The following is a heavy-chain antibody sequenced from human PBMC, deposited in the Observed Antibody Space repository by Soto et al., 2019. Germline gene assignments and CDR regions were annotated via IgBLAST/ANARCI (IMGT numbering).Heavy chain of an antibody. D-gene: IGHD4-4*01. CDR3: ARAFHDYRYYYYGMDV. CDR2: MNPNSGNT. CDR1: GYTFPRYG. V-gene: IGHV1-8*01. Sequence: GASMKGSRKASGYTFPRYGINWGGQAPGQGLEWMGWMNPNSGNTGYAQKFQGRVTMTRNTSISTAYMELSSLRSEDTAVYYCARAFHDYRYYYYGMDVWGQGTTVTVSS. J-gene: IGHJ6*02.